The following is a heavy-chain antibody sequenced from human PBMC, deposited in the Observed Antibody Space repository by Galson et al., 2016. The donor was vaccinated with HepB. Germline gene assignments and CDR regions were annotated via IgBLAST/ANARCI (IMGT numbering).Heavy chain of an antibody. CDR1: GGSISAYY. CDR3: ARGSTWDWHYDL. V-gene: IGHV4-59*01. Sequence: ETLSLTCTVSGGSISAYYWIWIRQPPGKGLEWIGYIHDSGTTKYKPSLSSRLTMSIDTSKKQISLKVRYVTAADTAVYYCARGSTWDWHYDLWGRGTLVTVSS. D-gene: IGHD6-13*01. J-gene: IGHJ2*01. CDR2: IHDSGTT.